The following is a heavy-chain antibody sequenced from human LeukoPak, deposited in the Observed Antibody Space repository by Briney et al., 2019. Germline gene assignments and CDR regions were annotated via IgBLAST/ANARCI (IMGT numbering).Heavy chain of an antibody. CDR3: VKDPVRRARYATKPPVRGALYYTFYYMDI. CDR2: ISWDGTNT. J-gene: IGHJ3*02. D-gene: IGHD1-26*01. V-gene: IGHV3-43D*03. Sequence: GGSLKLSCAASGFTFDDYAMHWVRQAPGKGLEWVSLISWDGTNTYYVDSVKGRFIISRDNSENSLFLQMNSLRAEDTALYYCVKDPVRRARYATKPPVRGALYYTFYYMDIWGQGTMVTVSS. CDR1: GFTFDDYA.